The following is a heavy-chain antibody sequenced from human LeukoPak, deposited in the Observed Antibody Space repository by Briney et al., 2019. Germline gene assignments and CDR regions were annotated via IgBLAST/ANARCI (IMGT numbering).Heavy chain of an antibody. D-gene: IGHD3-10*01. J-gene: IGHJ3*02. CDR1: GFIDDYA. CDR3: TKNGGYSDAFDI. V-gene: IGHV3-43*02. CDR2: ISGDGGRT. Sequence: GGSLRLSCAASGFIDDYAMHWVRQAPGKGLEWVSLISGDGGRTYYTDSVKGRFTISRDNSKHSLYLQMSSLRTEDTALYYCTKNGGYSDAFDIWGQGTMVTVSS.